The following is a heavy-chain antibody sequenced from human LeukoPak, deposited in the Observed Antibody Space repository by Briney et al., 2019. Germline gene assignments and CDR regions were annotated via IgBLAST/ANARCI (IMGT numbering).Heavy chain of an antibody. V-gene: IGHV3-11*04. CDR3: ARDADYYDSSGYPDY. CDR1: GFTFSDYY. J-gene: IGHJ4*02. CDR2: ISSSGSTI. Sequence: GGSLRLSCAASGFTFSDYYMSWIRQAPGKGLEWVSYISSSGSTIYYADSVKGRFTISRDNAKNSLYLQMNSLRAEDTAVYYCARDADYYDSSGYPDYWGQGTLVTVSS. D-gene: IGHD3-22*01.